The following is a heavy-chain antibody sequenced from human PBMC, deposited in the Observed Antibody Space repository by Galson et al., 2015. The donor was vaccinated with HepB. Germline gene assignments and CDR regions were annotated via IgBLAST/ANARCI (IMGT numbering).Heavy chain of an antibody. CDR2: INWNGGST. V-gene: IGHV3-20*04. D-gene: IGHD3-10*01. CDR1: GFTFDDYG. J-gene: IGHJ6*02. Sequence: LRLSCAASGFTFDDYGMSWVRQAPWKGLEWVSGINWNGGSTGYADSVKGRFTISRDNAKNSLYLQMNSLRAEDTALYYCARDRQSSLNRFPRPLLWFGDGMDVWGQGTTVTVSS. CDR3: ARDRQSSLNRFPRPLLWFGDGMDV.